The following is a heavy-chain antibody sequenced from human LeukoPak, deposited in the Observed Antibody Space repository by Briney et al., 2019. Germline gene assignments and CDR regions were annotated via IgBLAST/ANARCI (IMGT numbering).Heavy chain of an antibody. Sequence: ASVKVSCKASGYAFTSYYIHWLRQAPGQGFEWMGWSDPNSGATKYEHFQDRVTMTWDRSITTAYMQLRRLRSDDTAVYYCARETLGIAVIDYWGQGTLVTVSS. J-gene: IGHJ4*02. V-gene: IGHV1-2*02. CDR1: GYAFTSYY. D-gene: IGHD6-19*01. CDR3: ARETLGIAVIDY. CDR2: SDPNSGAT.